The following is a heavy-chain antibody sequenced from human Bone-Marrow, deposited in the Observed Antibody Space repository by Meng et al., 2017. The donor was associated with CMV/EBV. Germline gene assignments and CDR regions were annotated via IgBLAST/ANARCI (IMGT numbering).Heavy chain of an antibody. Sequence: GESLKISCAASGFTFSSYSMNWVRQAPGKGLEWVSSISSSSSYIYYADSVKGRFTISRDNVKNTLYLQIHSLTAEDTAFYYCARVATLSTIPWFDPWGQGTLVTVSS. CDR1: GFTFSSYS. CDR3: ARVATLSTIPWFDP. CDR2: ISSSSSYI. V-gene: IGHV3-21*04. D-gene: IGHD3-3*01. J-gene: IGHJ5*02.